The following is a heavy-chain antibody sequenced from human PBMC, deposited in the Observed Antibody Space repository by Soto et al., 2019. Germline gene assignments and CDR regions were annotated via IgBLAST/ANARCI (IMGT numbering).Heavy chain of an antibody. V-gene: IGHV4-59*02. Sequence: PAVTRRLTCSFSGGSDRSYFWRCIGQSPGKGLEWIGYLYYHGNTNYHPSLASRVTISVDPSKNHFSLKLNSVTVADTAVYYCASGGSSSRRLDPWRQGSLVAVSA. CDR3: ASGGSSSRRLDP. J-gene: IGHJ5*02. CDR1: GGSDRSYF. CDR2: LYYHGNT. D-gene: IGHD3-16*01.